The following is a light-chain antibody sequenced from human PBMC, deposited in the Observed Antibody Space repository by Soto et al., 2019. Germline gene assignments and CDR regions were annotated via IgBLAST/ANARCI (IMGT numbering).Light chain of an antibody. Sequence: EIVMTQSPATLSVSPGERATLSCRASQSVSSHLAWYQQKPGQAPRLLIYGTSSRATGVPARFSGSGSGTDFKLTTISLQADDLAVSYCQQYNSWPAFTFGPGTKVDIK. CDR2: GTS. CDR3: QQYNSWPAFT. CDR1: QSVSSH. J-gene: IGKJ3*01. V-gene: IGKV3-15*01.